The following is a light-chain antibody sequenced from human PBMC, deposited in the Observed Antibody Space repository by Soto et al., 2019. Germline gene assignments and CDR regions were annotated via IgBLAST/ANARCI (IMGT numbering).Light chain of an antibody. V-gene: IGLV2-8*01. CDR1: SSDVGGYNF. J-gene: IGLJ1*01. CDR2: DVT. CDR3: SSYEGTNIV. Sequence: QSVLTQPPSASGSPGQSVTISCTGTSSDVGGYNFVSWYQQHPGKAPKLMIYDVTKRPSGVPDRFSGSKSGNTASLTVSGLQAEDEADYYCSSYEGTNIVFGTGTKVTVL.